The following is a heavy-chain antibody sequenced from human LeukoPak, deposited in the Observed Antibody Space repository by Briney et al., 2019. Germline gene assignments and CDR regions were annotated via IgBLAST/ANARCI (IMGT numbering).Heavy chain of an antibody. CDR3: ARSTAGLDY. CDR1: GFTFSNYW. Sequence: GGSLRLSCAASGFTFSNYWMSWVRQAPGKGLEWVANIRQDGSEKYYVDSMRGRFTISRDNAKNSLYLQMSSLRTEDTAVYYCARSTAGLDYWGQGTMVTVSS. D-gene: IGHD1-1*01. CDR2: IRQDGSEK. J-gene: IGHJ4*02. V-gene: IGHV3-7*01.